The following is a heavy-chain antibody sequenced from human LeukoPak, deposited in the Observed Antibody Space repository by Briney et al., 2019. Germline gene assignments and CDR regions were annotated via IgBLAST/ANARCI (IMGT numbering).Heavy chain of an antibody. CDR2: IWYDGSVT. V-gene: IGHV3-33*08. J-gene: IGHJ4*02. CDR1: GFTFSSYG. D-gene: IGHD1-26*01. CDR3: ARHGSGRNNFDPLDH. Sequence: PGGSLRLSCAASGFTFSSYGMSWVRRAPGKGPEWVAIIWYDGSVTNYEDSVKGRFTISRDNSKSTLYLQMDSLRAEDTAVYYCARHGSGRNNFDPLDHWGQGTLVTVSS.